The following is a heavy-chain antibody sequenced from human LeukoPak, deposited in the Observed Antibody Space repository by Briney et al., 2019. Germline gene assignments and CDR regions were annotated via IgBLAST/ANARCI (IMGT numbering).Heavy chain of an antibody. CDR2: ISSRSTYI. CDR1: GFTFSSYS. Sequence: GGSLRLSCAASGFTFSSYSMNWVRQAPGKGLEWVSSISSRSTYIYYADSVKGRFTISRDNAKTSLYLQMNSLRAEDTAVYYCARWNYDNGAYYLDYWGRGTLVTVSS. V-gene: IGHV3-21*01. D-gene: IGHD3-22*01. CDR3: ARWNYDNGAYYLDY. J-gene: IGHJ4*02.